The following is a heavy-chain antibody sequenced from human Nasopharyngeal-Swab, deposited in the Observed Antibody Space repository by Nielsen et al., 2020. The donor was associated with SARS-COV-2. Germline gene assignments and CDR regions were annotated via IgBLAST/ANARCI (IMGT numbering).Heavy chain of an antibody. J-gene: IGHJ4*02. CDR1: GGTFSSYA. CDR2: IIPIFGTA. Sequence: SVKVSCKASGGTFSSYAISWVRQAPGQGLEWMGGIIPIFGTANYAQKFQGRVTITADESTSTAYMELNSLRSEDTAVYYCVYGSGSYYNLYYWGQGTLVTVSS. D-gene: IGHD3-10*01. CDR3: VYGSGSYYNLYY. V-gene: IGHV1-69*13.